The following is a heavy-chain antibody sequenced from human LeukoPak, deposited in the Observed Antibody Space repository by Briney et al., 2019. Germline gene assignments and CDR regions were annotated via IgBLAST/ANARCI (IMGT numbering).Heavy chain of an antibody. V-gene: IGHV4-34*01. J-gene: IGHJ5*02. D-gene: IGHD1-26*01. CDR2: INHSGST. CDR3: ARRVYSGNTGWFDP. CDR1: GGSFSGHY. Sequence: PSETLSLTCAVYGGSFSGHYWNWIRQPPTKGLEWIGEINHSGSTNYNPSLKSRVTISVDMSKNHFSLKLTSVTAADTAVYYCARRVYSGNTGWFDPWGQGTLVTVSS.